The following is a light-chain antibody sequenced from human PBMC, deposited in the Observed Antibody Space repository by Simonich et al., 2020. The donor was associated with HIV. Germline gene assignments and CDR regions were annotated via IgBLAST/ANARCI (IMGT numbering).Light chain of an antibody. J-gene: IGKJ1*01. V-gene: IGKV4-1*01. CDR1: QSVLHSSNNKNY. Sequence: DIVMTQSPDSLAVSLGERATINCKSSQSVLHSSNNKNYLVWYQQKPGQPPKLLIYWASTRESGVPDRFSGSGSGTDFTLTISSLQAEDVAVYYCQQYYITPHTFGQGTKVEIK. CDR2: WAS. CDR3: QQYYITPHT.